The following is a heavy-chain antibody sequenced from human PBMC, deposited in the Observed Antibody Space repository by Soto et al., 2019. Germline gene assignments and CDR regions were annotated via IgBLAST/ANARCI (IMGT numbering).Heavy chain of an antibody. CDR2: ISSSSSYI. Sequence: EVQLVESGGGLVKPGGSLRLSCAASGFTFSSYSMNWVRQAPGKGLEWVSSISSSSSYIYYADSVKGRFTISRDNAKNSLYLQMNSLRAEDTAVYYCARDGTIFGVVIIHYYYGMDVWGQGTTVTVSS. CDR3: ARDGTIFGVVIIHYYYGMDV. CDR1: GFTFSSYS. J-gene: IGHJ6*02. V-gene: IGHV3-21*01. D-gene: IGHD3-3*01.